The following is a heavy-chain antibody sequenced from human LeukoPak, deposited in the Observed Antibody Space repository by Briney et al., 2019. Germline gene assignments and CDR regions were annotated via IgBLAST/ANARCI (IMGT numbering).Heavy chain of an antibody. D-gene: IGHD3-10*01. CDR3: ATDPWYYYGSGIKN. CDR1: GYTLTELS. CDR2: FDPEDGET. J-gene: IGHJ4*02. Sequence: ASVKVSCKVSGYTLTELSMHWVRQAPGKGLEWMGGFDPEDGETIYAQKFQGRVTMTEDTSTDTAYMELSSLRSEDTAVYYRATDPWYYYGSGIKNWGQGTLVTVSS. V-gene: IGHV1-24*01.